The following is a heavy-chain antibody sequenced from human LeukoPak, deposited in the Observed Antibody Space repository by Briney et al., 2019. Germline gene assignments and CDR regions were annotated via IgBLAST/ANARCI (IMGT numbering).Heavy chain of an antibody. CDR3: ASWGPAAYCSNGSCS. Sequence: GGSLRLSCAASGLTFSSYWMTWVRQALGKGLEWVANIKQDGSEKYYVDSVKGRFTISRDNAKNSLYLQMNSLRAEDTAVYYCASWGPAAYCSNGSCSWGQGTLVTVSS. J-gene: IGHJ5*02. V-gene: IGHV3-7*01. CDR1: GLTFSSYW. D-gene: IGHD2-15*01. CDR2: IKQDGSEK.